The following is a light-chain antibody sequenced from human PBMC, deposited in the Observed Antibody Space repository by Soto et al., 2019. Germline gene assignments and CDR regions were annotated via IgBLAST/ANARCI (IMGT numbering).Light chain of an antibody. CDR2: GAS. CDR3: QQYGSSPT. CDR1: QSISRY. V-gene: IGKV3-20*01. Sequence: IVLTQSPGTLSLSPGERTTLSCRASQSISRYLAWYQQKPGQGPRLLIYGASSRATGIPDRFSGSGSGTDFTLTISRLEPEDFAVYYCQQYGSSPTFGQGTKVDIK. J-gene: IGKJ1*01.